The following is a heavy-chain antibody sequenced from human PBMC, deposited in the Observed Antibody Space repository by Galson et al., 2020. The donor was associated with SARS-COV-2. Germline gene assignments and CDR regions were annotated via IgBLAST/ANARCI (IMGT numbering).Heavy chain of an antibody. CDR1: GYTFTDYY. CDR3: SRDRIGDGVYRDDN. Sequence: ASVKVSCQASGYTFTDYYIHWVRPARGQGLEWMGWINANSGDIKYAQKFQGRVTMTRDTSVSTAYMELSMLRPDDTAMYYCSRDRIGDGVYRDDNWGQGTLVTVSS. V-gene: IGHV1-2*02. J-gene: IGHJ4*02. CDR2: INANSGDI. D-gene: IGHD2-8*01.